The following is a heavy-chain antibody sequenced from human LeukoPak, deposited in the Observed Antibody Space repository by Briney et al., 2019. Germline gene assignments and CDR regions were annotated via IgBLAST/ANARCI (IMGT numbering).Heavy chain of an antibody. V-gene: IGHV1-46*01. CDR2: INPSGGST. D-gene: IGHD4-17*01. J-gene: IGHJ4*02. CDR3: ARSHGDFDFDY. Sequence: ASVKVSCKASGYTFTSYYMHWVRQAPGQGLEWMGIINPSGGSTSYAQKFQGRVTMTRDTSTSAVYMELSSLRSEDTAVYYCARSHGDFDFDYWGQGTLVTVSS. CDR1: GYTFTSYY.